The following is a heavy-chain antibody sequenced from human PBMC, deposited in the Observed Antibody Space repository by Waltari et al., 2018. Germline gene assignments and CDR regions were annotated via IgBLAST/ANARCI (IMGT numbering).Heavy chain of an antibody. D-gene: IGHD1-1*01. Sequence: QEQLVQSGAEVKKPGASVKVSCKASGYSIGGYYMQWVRQAPGQGLEWMGRINPNTGGARFIKEFEGRVTMTSDKSISTAYMELSRLTYDDTAVYFCSRTRNDGNDAFYLWGQGTMVTVSS. V-gene: IGHV1-2*06. CDR3: SRTRNDGNDAFYL. J-gene: IGHJ3*01. CDR1: GYSIGGYY. CDR2: INPNTGGA.